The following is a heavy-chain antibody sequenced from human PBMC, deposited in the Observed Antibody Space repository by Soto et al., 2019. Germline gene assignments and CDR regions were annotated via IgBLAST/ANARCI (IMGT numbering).Heavy chain of an antibody. CDR3: ARLDQTVTTNYYYYGMDV. J-gene: IGHJ6*02. Sequence: PSETLSLTCTVSGGSISSSSYYWGWIRQPPGKGLEWIGSIYYSGSTYYNPSLKSRVTISVDTSKNQFSLKLSSVTAADTAVYYCARLDQTVTTNYYYYGMDVWGQGTTVTVSS. CDR1: GGSISSSSYY. CDR2: IYYSGST. V-gene: IGHV4-39*01. D-gene: IGHD4-4*01.